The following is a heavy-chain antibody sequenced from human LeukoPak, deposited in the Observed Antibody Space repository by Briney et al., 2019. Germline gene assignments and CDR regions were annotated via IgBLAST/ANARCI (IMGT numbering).Heavy chain of an antibody. J-gene: IGHJ6*03. Sequence: GGSLRLSCAASGFTFSSYGMHWVRQAPGKGLEWVAFIRYDGSNKYYADSVKGRFTISRDNSKNTLYLQMSSLRAEDTAVYYCAKGAYYDILTGYRDYYYYYYMDVWGKGTTVTISS. D-gene: IGHD3-9*01. CDR3: AKGAYYDILTGYRDYYYYYYMDV. CDR2: IRYDGSNK. CDR1: GFTFSSYG. V-gene: IGHV3-30*02.